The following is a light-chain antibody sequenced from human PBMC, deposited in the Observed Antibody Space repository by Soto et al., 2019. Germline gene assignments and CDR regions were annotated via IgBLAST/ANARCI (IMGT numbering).Light chain of an antibody. CDR2: DVS. Sequence: QAVVTQPRSVSGSPGQSVTISCTGSSSDVGAYNYVSWYQHHPGKAPKVMIFDVSERPSGVPDRFSGSKSGNTASLTISGLQAEDEGDYYCCSYAGTYSWVFGGGTKLTV. CDR3: CSYAGTYSWV. V-gene: IGLV2-11*01. CDR1: SSDVGAYNY. J-gene: IGLJ3*02.